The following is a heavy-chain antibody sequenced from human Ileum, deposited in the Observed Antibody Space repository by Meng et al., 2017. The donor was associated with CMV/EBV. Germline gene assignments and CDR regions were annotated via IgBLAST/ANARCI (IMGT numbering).Heavy chain of an antibody. CDR3: ARGSSSWAFDY. V-gene: IGHV4-4*07. J-gene: IGHJ4*02. CDR2: VYSSGST. D-gene: IGHD2-2*01. Sequence: QVQLQGSGPGQLKPSEALSLTCTVPGGCIGGYYWSWIRQPATKGLEWIGRVYSSGSTDYNPSLQSRVTMSVDTSKNQFSLKLSSVTAADTAVYYCARGSSSWAFDYWGQGTLVTVSS. CDR1: GGCIGGYY.